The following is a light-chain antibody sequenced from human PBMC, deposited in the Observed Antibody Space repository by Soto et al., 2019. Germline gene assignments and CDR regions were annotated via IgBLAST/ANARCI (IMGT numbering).Light chain of an antibody. V-gene: IGKV4-1*01. CDR3: QQYYTTPLT. J-gene: IGKJ4*01. CDR1: QSVLYSSNNKNY. Sequence: DIVMTQSTDSLAVSLGERATIDCKSGQSVLYSSNNKNYLAWYQLKPGQPPKVLIYWASTRESGVPDRFSGSGSGTDFTLTISSLQAEDVAVYYCQQYYTTPLTFGGGTKVDIK. CDR2: WAS.